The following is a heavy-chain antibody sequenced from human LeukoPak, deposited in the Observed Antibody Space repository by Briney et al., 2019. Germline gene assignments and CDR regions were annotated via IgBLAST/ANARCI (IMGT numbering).Heavy chain of an antibody. J-gene: IGHJ4*02. CDR1: GFTFSTYS. CDR3: ATKPSRWGAFDY. V-gene: IGHV3-48*02. D-gene: IGHD3-16*01. CDR2: ISGSSSPI. Sequence: PGGSLRLSCAASGFTFSTYSMNWARQAPGKGLEWVSYISGSSSPIYYADSVKGRFTISRDNAKKSLYLQMNSLRDEDTAVYYCATKPSRWGAFDYWGQGTLVTVSS.